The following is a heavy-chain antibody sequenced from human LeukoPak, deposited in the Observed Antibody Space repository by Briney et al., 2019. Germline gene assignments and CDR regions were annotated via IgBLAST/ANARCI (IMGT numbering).Heavy chain of an antibody. D-gene: IGHD3-22*01. CDR2: VSSSSSYT. J-gene: IGHJ4*02. CDR1: GFTFSDYC. CDR3: ARDRYYYDSRGYHVFDY. Sequence: GGCLRLSCAAAGFTFSDYCMRWVRQAAGEWLGWVSYVSSSSSYTNYADSVKGRFTISRHTAKTTLYLQMNSLRAADTAVYYSARDRYYYDSRGYHVFDYWGQGTLVTVSS. V-gene: IGHV3-11*05.